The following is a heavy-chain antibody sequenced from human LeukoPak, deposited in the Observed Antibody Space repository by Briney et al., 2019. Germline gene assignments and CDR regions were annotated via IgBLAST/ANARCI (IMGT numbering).Heavy chain of an antibody. J-gene: IGHJ6*03. CDR3: AREHYDILTGHDYYYYYMDV. Sequence: GGSLRLSCAASGFTFSSYWMSWVRQAPGKGLEWVANIKQDGSEKYYVDSVKGRFTISRDNAKNSLYLQMNSLRAEDTAMYYCAREHYDILTGHDYYYYYMDVWGKGTTVTVSS. CDR2: IKQDGSEK. D-gene: IGHD3-9*01. V-gene: IGHV3-7*01. CDR1: GFTFSSYW.